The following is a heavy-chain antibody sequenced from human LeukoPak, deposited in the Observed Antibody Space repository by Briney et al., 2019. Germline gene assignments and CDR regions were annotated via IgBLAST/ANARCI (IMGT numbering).Heavy chain of an antibody. CDR3: ARDYGATYYYDSSGPDFFDY. J-gene: IGHJ4*02. Sequence: GGSLRLSCAASGFTFSSYSMNWVRQAPGKGLEWVSSISSSSSYIHYADSVKGRFTISRDNAKNSLYLQVNSLRAEDTAVYYCARDYGATYYYDSSGPDFFDYWGQGTLVTVSS. V-gene: IGHV3-21*01. D-gene: IGHD3-22*01. CDR1: GFTFSSYS. CDR2: ISSSSSYI.